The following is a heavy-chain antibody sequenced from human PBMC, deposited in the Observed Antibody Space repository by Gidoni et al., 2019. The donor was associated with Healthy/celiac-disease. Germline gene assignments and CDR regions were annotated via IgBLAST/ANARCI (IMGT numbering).Heavy chain of an antibody. Sequence: QVQLVESGGGVVQPGRSLRLSCAASGFTFSSYAMHWVRQAPGKGLEWVAVISYDGSNKYYADSVKGRFTISRDNSKNTLYLQMNSLRAEDTAVYYCATHSRDSSGWYGAFDIWGQGTMVTVSS. D-gene: IGHD6-19*01. CDR1: GFTFSSYA. CDR2: ISYDGSNK. V-gene: IGHV3-30-3*01. J-gene: IGHJ3*02. CDR3: ATHSRDSSGWYGAFDI.